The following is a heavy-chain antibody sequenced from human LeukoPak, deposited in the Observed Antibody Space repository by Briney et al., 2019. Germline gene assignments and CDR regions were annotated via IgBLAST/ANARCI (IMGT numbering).Heavy chain of an antibody. Sequence: GASVKVSCKASGYTFTSYDINWVRQATGQGLEWMGWMNPNSGSTGYAQKFQGRVTITRNTSISTAYMELSSLRSEDTAVYYCARGFYCSSTSCYYWFDPWGQGTLVTVSS. V-gene: IGHV1-8*03. CDR2: MNPNSGST. J-gene: IGHJ5*02. CDR3: ARGFYCSSTSCYYWFDP. CDR1: GYTFTSYD. D-gene: IGHD2-2*01.